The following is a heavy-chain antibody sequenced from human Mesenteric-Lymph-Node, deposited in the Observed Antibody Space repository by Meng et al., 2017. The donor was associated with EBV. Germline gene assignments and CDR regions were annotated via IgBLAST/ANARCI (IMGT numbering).Heavy chain of an antibody. CDR2: ITTSTKI. D-gene: IGHD3-16*01. V-gene: IGHV3-21*06. CDR3: ARALGDSTAY. CDR1: GFTFSSYG. Sequence: EGQLVESGGGLVKPGGSLRLSCAASGFTFSSYGMNWVRQAPGKGLEWVASITTSTKIYYADSVQGRFTISRDNAKNSLYLQMNSLRAEDTAIYYCARALGDSTAYWGRGTLVTVSS. J-gene: IGHJ4*01.